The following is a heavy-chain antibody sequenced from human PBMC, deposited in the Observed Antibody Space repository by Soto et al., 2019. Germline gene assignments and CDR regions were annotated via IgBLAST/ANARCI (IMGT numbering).Heavy chain of an antibody. CDR1: GYTFISYD. Sequence: GASVKVSCKASGYTFISYDINWVRQATGQGLEWMGWMNPNSGNTGYAQKFQGRVTMTRNTSVSTAYMELSSLRSEDTAVYYCARDENYYYYMDVWGKGTTVTVSS. V-gene: IGHV1-8*01. CDR2: MNPNSGNT. CDR3: ARDENYYYYMDV. J-gene: IGHJ6*03.